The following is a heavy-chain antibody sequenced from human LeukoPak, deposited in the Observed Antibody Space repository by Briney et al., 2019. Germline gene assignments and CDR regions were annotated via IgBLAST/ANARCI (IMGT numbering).Heavy chain of an antibody. CDR3: AKDLSASSGSFDY. Sequence: GGSLRLSCAASGFTFSSYAMRWVRQAPGKGLEWVSAISGSGGSTYYADSVKGRFTISRDNSKNTLYLQMNSLRAEDTAVYYCAKDLSASSGSFDYWGQGTLVTVSS. J-gene: IGHJ4*02. CDR1: GFTFSSYA. V-gene: IGHV3-23*01. D-gene: IGHD3-22*01. CDR2: ISGSGGST.